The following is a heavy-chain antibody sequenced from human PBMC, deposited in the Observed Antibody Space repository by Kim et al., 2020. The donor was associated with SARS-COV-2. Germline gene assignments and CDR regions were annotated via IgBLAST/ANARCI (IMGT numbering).Heavy chain of an antibody. V-gene: IGHV1-69*13. CDR3: ARAVISGMATVTLHFDF. CDR1: GDTFSNFP. J-gene: IGHJ4*02. CDR2: IIPIFGTV. D-gene: IGHD4-17*01. Sequence: SVKVSCKASGDTFSNFPITWLRQAPGQGLEWMGGIIPIFGTVNYAQNFQGRLTITADESTYTASMELNSLTSADTAVYYCARAVISGMATVTLHFDFWGQGTLVTVSS.